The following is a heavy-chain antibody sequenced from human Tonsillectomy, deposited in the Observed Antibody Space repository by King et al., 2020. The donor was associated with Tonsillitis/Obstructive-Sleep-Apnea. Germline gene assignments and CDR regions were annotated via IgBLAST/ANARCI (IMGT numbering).Heavy chain of an antibody. CDR3: ARLGDYDAFDI. V-gene: IGHV4-39*01. Sequence: QLQESGPGLVKPSETLSLTCTVSGGSISSSSYYWGWIRQPPGKGLEWIGSIYYSGSTYYNPSLKSRVTISVDTSKNQFSLKLSYVTAADTAVYYCARLGDYDAFDIWGQGKMVTVSS. CDR2: IYYSGST. D-gene: IGHD2-21*01. CDR1: GGSISSSSYY. J-gene: IGHJ3*02.